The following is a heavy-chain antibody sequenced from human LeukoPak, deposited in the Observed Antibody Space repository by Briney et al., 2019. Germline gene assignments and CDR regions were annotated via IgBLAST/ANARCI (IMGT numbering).Heavy chain of an antibody. Sequence: SETLSLTCTVSGGSISSSSYYWGWIRQPPGKGLEWIGEINHSGSTNYNPSLKSRVTISVDTSKNQFSLKLSSVTAADTAVYYCASGPPNGGSRSGNYWGQGTLVTVSS. J-gene: IGHJ4*02. D-gene: IGHD6-13*01. CDR1: GGSISSSSYY. CDR3: ASGPPNGGSRSGNY. CDR2: INHSGST. V-gene: IGHV4-39*07.